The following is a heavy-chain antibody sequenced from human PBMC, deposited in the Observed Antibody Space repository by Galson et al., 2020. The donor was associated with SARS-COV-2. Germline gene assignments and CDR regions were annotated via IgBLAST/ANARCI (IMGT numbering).Heavy chain of an antibody. CDR2: IYWNDDK. J-gene: IGHJ3*02. V-gene: IGHV2-5*01. CDR1: GFSLSTSGVG. CDR3: AHRQDTMIVVVINDAFDI. D-gene: IGHD3-22*01. Sequence: SGPTLVKPTQTLTLTCTFSGFSLSTSGVGVGWIRQPPGKALEWLALIYWNDDKRYSPSLKSRLTITKDTSKNQVVLTMTNMDPVDTATYYCAHRQDTMIVVVINDAFDIWGQGTMVTVSS.